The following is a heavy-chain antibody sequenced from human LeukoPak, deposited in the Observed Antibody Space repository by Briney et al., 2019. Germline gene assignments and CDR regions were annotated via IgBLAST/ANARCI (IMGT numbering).Heavy chain of an antibody. CDR1: GFTFSSYA. V-gene: IGHV3-30-3*01. CDR2: ISYDGSNK. J-gene: IGHJ4*02. Sequence: GRSLRLPCAASGFTFSSYAMHWVRQAPGKGLEWVAVISYDGSNKYYADSVKGRFTISRDNSKNTLYLQMNSLRAEDTAVYYCAKDPYQTYREYGSARPDYWGQGTLVTVSS. CDR3: AKDPYQTYREYGSARPDY. D-gene: IGHD3-10*01.